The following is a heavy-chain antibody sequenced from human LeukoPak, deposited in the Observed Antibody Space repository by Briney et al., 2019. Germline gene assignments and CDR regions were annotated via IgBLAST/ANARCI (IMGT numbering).Heavy chain of an antibody. D-gene: IGHD6-13*01. V-gene: IGHV4-59*01. Sequence: SETLSLTCTVSGGSISSYYWSWIRQPPGKGLEWIGYIYYSGTTNYNPSLESRVTISVDTSKNQFSLKLSSVTAADTAVYYCARGVYIAAAQYGYWGQGTLVSVSS. J-gene: IGHJ4*02. CDR1: GGSISSYY. CDR2: IYYSGTT. CDR3: ARGVYIAAAQYGY.